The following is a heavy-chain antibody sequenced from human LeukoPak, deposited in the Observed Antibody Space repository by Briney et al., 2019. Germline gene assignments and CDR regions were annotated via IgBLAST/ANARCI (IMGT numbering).Heavy chain of an antibody. V-gene: IGHV3-30*02. CDR3: ARGLWFGELSPEHYFDY. J-gene: IGHJ4*02. Sequence: GGSLRLSCAASGFTFSSYGIHWVRQAPGKGLEWVAFIRYDGSNKYHADSVKGRFTISRDNAKNSLYLQMNSLRAEDTAVYYCARGLWFGELSPEHYFDYWGQGTLVTVSS. D-gene: IGHD3-10*01. CDR2: IRYDGSNK. CDR1: GFTFSSYG.